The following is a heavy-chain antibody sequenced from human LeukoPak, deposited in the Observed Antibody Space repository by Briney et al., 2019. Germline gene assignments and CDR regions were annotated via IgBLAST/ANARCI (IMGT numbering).Heavy chain of an antibody. CDR2: ISGSGGST. D-gene: IGHD5-12*01. J-gene: IGHJ6*03. Sequence: PGGSLRLSCAASGFTFSSYAMSWVRQAPGKGLEWVSAISGSGGSTYYADSVKGRFTISRDNSKNTLYLQMNSLRAEDTAVYYCAKDSRAYDDYYYYMDVWGKGTTVTVSS. V-gene: IGHV3-23*01. CDR3: AKDSRAYDDYYYYMDV. CDR1: GFTFSSYA.